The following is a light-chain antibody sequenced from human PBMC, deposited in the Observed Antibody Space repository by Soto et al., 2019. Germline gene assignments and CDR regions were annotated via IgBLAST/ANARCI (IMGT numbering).Light chain of an antibody. Sequence: EFVLTQSPGTLSLSPGERATLSCSASQTVRNNYLAWHKQKPGQAPRLLIYDASSSATGIPDRFGGGGSGTDFTLTISRLEPEDFAVYYCQQFSSYPLTFGGGTKVEIK. CDR3: QQFSSYPLT. V-gene: IGKV3-20*01. J-gene: IGKJ4*01. CDR2: DAS. CDR1: QTVRNNY.